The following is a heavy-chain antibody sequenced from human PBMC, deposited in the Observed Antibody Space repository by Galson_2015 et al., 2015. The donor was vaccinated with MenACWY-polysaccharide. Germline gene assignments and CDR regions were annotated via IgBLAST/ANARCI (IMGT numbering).Heavy chain of an antibody. V-gene: IGHV3-74*01. CDR3: ARDISRYFDS. CDR1: GFAFSNYW. J-gene: IGHJ4*02. CDR2: ITNDGSTT. Sequence: SLRLSCAASGFAFSNYWMNWVRQAPGKGLVWVSHITNDGSTTTYADSVKGRFTISRDNAKNTLYLQMNSLRAEDTAVYYCARDISRYFDSWGQGTLVTVSS. D-gene: IGHD2-2*01.